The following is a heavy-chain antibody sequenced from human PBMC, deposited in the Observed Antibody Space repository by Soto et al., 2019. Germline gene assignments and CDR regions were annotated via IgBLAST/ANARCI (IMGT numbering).Heavy chain of an antibody. CDR3: ASLTDDSSGNDAFDI. Sequence: SVKVAFQGSGGPLSSYAIIWVRQAPGQGLEWMGGIIPIFGTANYAQKFQGRVTITADKSTSTAYMELSSLRSEDTAVYYCASLTDDSSGNDAFDIWGQGTMVTVSS. CDR2: IIPIFGTA. CDR1: GGPLSSYA. J-gene: IGHJ3*02. D-gene: IGHD3-22*01. V-gene: IGHV1-69*06.